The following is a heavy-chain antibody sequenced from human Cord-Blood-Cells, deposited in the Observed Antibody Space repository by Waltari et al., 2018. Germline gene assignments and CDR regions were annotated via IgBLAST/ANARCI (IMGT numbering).Heavy chain of an antibody. CDR2: INPNSGGT. CDR3: ARDKCSGGSCYDAFDI. V-gene: IGHV1-2*04. Sequence: QVQLVQSGAEVKKPGASVKVSCKASGYTFTGYYMHWVRQAPGQGLEWMGWINPNSGGTNYAQKFQGWVTMTRDTSISTAYMELSRLRSDDTAVYYCARDKCSGGSCYDAFDIWGQGTMVTVSS. CDR1: GYTFTGYY. D-gene: IGHD2-15*01. J-gene: IGHJ3*02.